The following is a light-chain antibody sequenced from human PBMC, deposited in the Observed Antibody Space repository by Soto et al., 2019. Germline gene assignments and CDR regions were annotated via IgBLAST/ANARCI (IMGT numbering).Light chain of an antibody. Sequence: EIVLMQSPGTLALSPGERATLSCRARQSVSNNYVACYQQKPDQAPRLLIAGASSRATGIPDRFSGSGSGTDFTLTISRLEPEDFAVYYCQQYGTSPPLTFGGGTKVEIK. CDR1: QSVSNNY. V-gene: IGKV3-20*01. CDR2: GAS. J-gene: IGKJ4*01. CDR3: QQYGTSPPLT.